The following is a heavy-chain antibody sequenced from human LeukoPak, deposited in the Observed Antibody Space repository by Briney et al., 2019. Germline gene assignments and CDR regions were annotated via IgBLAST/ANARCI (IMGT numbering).Heavy chain of an antibody. V-gene: IGHV3-53*05. CDR3: VKDLSRVVVAAPYFDY. CDR2: IYSGGSK. D-gene: IGHD2-15*01. Sequence: GGSLRLSCVASGFTVSTNYFSWVRQAPGKGLEWVSLIYSGGSKYFADSVKGRFTISRDNSKNTLYLQMSSLRPEDTAVYYCVKDLSRVVVAAPYFDYWGQGTLVTVSS. CDR1: GFTVSTNY. J-gene: IGHJ4*02.